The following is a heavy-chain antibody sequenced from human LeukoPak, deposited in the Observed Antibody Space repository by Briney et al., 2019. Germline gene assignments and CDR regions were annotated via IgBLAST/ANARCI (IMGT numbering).Heavy chain of an antibody. V-gene: IGHV4-4*07. CDR1: GGSISSYY. CDR3: ARGEDDSSGYQPLDY. CDR2: IYTSGST. D-gene: IGHD3-22*01. Sequence: PSETLSLTCTVSGGSISSYYWSWIRQPAGKGLEWIGRIYTSGSTNYNPSLKSRVTISVDTSKNQFSLKLSSVTAADTAVYYCARGEDDSSGYQPLDYWGQGTLVTVSS. J-gene: IGHJ4*02.